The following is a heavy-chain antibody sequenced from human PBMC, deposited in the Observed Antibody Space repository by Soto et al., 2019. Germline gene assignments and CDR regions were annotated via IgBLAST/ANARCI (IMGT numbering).Heavy chain of an antibody. CDR3: ARDVFYDSSGYYPDY. D-gene: IGHD3-22*01. V-gene: IGHV3-33*01. Sequence: PGGSLRLSCAASGFTFSSYGMHWVRQAPGKGLEWVAVIWYDGSNKYYADSVKGRFTISRDNSKNTLYLQMNSLRAEDTAVYYCARDVFYDSSGYYPDYWGQGTLVTVSS. J-gene: IGHJ4*02. CDR2: IWYDGSNK. CDR1: GFTFSSYG.